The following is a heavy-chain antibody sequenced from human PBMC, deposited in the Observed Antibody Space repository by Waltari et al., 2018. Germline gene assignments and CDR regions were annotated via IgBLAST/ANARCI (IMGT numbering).Heavy chain of an antibody. V-gene: IGHV1-69*04. CDR1: GGTFSSYA. D-gene: IGHD1-7*01. CDR2: ISPIRGRA. J-gene: IGHJ5*02. CDR3: ARAITGTTGWFDP. Sequence: QVQLVQSGAEVKKPGSSVKVSCKASGGTFSSYAISWVRQAPGQGLEWMGRISPIRGRANYEQNFQGRVTITADKSTSTAYMELSSLRSEDTAVYYCARAITGTTGWFDPWGQGTLVTVSS.